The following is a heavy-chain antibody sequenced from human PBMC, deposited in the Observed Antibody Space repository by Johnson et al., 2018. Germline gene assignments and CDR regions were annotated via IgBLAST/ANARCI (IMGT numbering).Heavy chain of an antibody. D-gene: IGHD3-3*01. J-gene: IGHJ3*02. CDR1: GFTFSNYG. CDR3: AREESGSNAFDI. V-gene: IGHV3-33*01. CDR2: IWYDGSNK. Sequence: QVQLVECGGGVVQPGRSLRLSCAASGFTFSNYGMHWVRQAPGKGLEWVAVIWYDGSNKYNADSVKGRFTISRDNSKNTLYLQMNSLRAEDTAVYYCAREESGSNAFDIWGQGTMVTVSS.